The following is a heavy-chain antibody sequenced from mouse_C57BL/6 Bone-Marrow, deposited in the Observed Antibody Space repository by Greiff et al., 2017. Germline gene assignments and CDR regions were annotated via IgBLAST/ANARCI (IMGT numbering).Heavy chain of an antibody. CDR2: IDPETGGT. J-gene: IGHJ2*01. CDR3: TNPPSYYSYYFDD. D-gene: IGHD2-10*01. Sequence: VQLQQSGAELVRPGASVTLSCKASGYTFTDYGMHWVKQTPVHGLEWIGAIDPETGGTAYNQKFKGKGILTADKYASQAYMELRSLTSEDSADYYSTNPPSYYSYYFDDWGKGTTLTVSS. CDR1: GYTFTDYG. V-gene: IGHV1-15*01.